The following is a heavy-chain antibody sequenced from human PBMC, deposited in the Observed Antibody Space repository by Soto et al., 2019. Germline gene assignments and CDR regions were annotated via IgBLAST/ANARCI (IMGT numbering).Heavy chain of an antibody. CDR2: ISSSGSDT. CDR3: ASLSGSYGFDP. Sequence: EAQLVESGGDLVQPGGSLRLSCAGSGFSFSSYEMNWVRQAPGKGLEWVSYISSSGSDTYSADSVKARFTISRDNAQNSLYLQMTRLRAEDTAIYYCASLSGSYGFDPWGQGTLVTVSS. J-gene: IGHJ5*02. D-gene: IGHD1-26*01. CDR1: GFSFSSYE. V-gene: IGHV3-48*03.